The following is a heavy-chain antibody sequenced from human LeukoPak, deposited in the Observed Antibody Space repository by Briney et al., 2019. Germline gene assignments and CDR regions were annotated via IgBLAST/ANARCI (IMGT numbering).Heavy chain of an antibody. CDR1: GFTFSSYS. CDR2: ISSTGTYI. D-gene: IGHD5-18*01. Sequence: GGSLGLSCAASGFTFSSYSMNWVRQTPGKGLEWVSSISSTGTYIYYADSVKGRLTISRDNAKNSLYLQMNSLRAEDTAVYYCAREPTAMILWGQGTLVTVSS. V-gene: IGHV3-21*01. J-gene: IGHJ4*02. CDR3: AREPTAMIL.